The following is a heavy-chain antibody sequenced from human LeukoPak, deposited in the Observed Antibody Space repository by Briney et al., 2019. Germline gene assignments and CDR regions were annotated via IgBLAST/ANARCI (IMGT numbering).Heavy chain of an antibody. CDR3: AREGIYQLLSYPFDY. CDR2: IKQDGSEK. J-gene: IGHJ4*02. V-gene: IGHV3-7*01. CDR1: GFTFSSYW. Sequence: PGGSLRLSCAASGFTFSSYWMSWVRQAPGKGLEWVANIKQDGSEKYYVDSVKGRFTISRDNAKNSLYLQMNSLRAEDTAVYYCAREGIYQLLSYPFDYWGQGTLVTVSS. D-gene: IGHD2-2*01.